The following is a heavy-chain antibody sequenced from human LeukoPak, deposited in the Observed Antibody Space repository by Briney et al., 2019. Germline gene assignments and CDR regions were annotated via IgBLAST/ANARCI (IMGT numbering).Heavy chain of an antibody. CDR2: IYYSGST. V-gene: IGHV4-59*11. CDR1: GGSISSHY. J-gene: IGHJ3*02. Sequence: PSETLSLTCTVSGGSISSHYWSWIRQPPGKGLEWIGYIYYSGSTNYNPSLKSRVTISVDTSKYQFSLKLSSVTAADTAVYYCASLAKNAFDIWGQGTKVTVSS. CDR3: ASLAKNAFDI.